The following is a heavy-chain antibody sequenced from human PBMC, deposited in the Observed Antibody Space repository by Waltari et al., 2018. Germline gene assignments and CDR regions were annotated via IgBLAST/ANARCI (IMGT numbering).Heavy chain of an antibody. J-gene: IGHJ3*02. CDR1: GFTVSNNY. Sequence: EVQLVESGGGLIQPGGSLRLSCAASGFTVSNNYINWVRQAPGKGLAWVSVIYSGGDTYYADSVKCRFTISRDNSKNMMYLQMNSLRAEDTAVYYCARDRFSSGPGALDIWGQGTMVTVSS. D-gene: IGHD6-25*01. V-gene: IGHV3-53*01. CDR3: ARDRFSSGPGALDI. CDR2: IYSGGDT.